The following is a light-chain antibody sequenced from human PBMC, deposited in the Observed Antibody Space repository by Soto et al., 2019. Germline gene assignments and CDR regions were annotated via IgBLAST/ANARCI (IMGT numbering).Light chain of an antibody. J-gene: IGKJ3*01. CDR2: GAS. V-gene: IGKV3-20*01. CDR1: QTITSNF. CDR3: QQYGSSFT. Sequence: EIVLTQSPGTLSLSPGERATLSCRASQTITSNFLAWYQLKPGQAPRLLIYGASSRATGIPDRFSGSGSGTDFTLTISRLEPEDFAVYYCQQYGSSFTFGPGTKVDIK.